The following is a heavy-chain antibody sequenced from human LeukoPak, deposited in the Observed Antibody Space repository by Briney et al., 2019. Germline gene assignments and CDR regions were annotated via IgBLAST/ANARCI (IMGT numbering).Heavy chain of an antibody. V-gene: IGHV4-59*11. Sequence: SETLSLTCTVSGGSISSHYWSWIRQPPGKGLEWIGYIYYSGSTNYNPSLKSRVTISVDTSKNQFSLKLSSVIAADTAVYYCARGAVFGVVINDYFDYWGQGTLVTVSS. D-gene: IGHD3-3*01. CDR1: GGSISSHY. J-gene: IGHJ4*02. CDR3: ARGAVFGVVINDYFDY. CDR2: IYYSGST.